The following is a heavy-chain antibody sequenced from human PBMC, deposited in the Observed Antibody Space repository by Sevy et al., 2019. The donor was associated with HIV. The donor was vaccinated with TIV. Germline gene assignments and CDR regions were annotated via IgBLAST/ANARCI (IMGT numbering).Heavy chain of an antibody. V-gene: IGHV3-23*01. CDR1: GFTFSSYA. D-gene: IGHD1-20*01. CDR2: ISGSGGST. CDR3: AKDGYKPSVGDEKYYYYYMDV. Sequence: GGSLRLSCAASGFTFSSYAMSWVRQAPGKGLEWVSAISGSGGSTYYADSVKGRFTISRDNSKNTLYLPMNSLRAEDTAVYYCAKDGYKPSVGDEKYYYYYMDVWGKGTTVTVSS. J-gene: IGHJ6*03.